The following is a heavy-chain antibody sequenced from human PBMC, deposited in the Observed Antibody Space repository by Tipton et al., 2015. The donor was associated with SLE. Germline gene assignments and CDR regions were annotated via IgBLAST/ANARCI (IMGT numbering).Heavy chain of an antibody. V-gene: IGHV3-23*03. Sequence: SLRLSCEASGFTFSTYTMNWVRQAPGKGLEWVSLTYVGGSTNYAASVQGRFTISRDNSKNTLYLQMNSLRAEDTAVYYCAKDLGTVFGVIDYWGQGTLVSVSS. CDR2: TYVGGST. D-gene: IGHD3-3*01. CDR1: GFTFSTYT. CDR3: AKDLGTVFGVIDY. J-gene: IGHJ4*02.